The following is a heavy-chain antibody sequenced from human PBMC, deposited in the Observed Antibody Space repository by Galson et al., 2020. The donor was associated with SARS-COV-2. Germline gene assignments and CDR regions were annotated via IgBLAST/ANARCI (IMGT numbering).Heavy chain of an antibody. D-gene: IGHD6-19*01. CDR2: IYYSGST. CDR1: GGSISSSSYY. V-gene: IGHV4-39*01. J-gene: IGHJ6*02. Sequence: SETLSLTCTVSGGSISSSSYYWGWIRQPPGKGLEWIGSIYYSGSTYYNPSLKSRVTISVDTSKNQFSLKLSSVTAADTAVYYCARTAVEQWLMGGVYYYYGMDVWGQGTTVTVSS. CDR3: ARTAVEQWLMGGVYYYYGMDV.